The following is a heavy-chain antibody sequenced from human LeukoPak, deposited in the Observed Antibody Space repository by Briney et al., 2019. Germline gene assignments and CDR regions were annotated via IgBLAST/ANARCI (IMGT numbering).Heavy chain of an antibody. CDR2: IYSGGSP. D-gene: IGHD3-3*01. CDR1: GLTVSDNY. V-gene: IGHV3-66*01. Sequence: GGSLRLSCAASGLTVSDNYINWVRQAPGKGLQWLSVIYSGGSPYYLESVKDRFTISWDTSKNTVYLQMNSLRAEDTAVYYCARDVYDFWSGYSNFDYWGQGTLVTVSS. CDR3: ARDVYDFWSGYSNFDY. J-gene: IGHJ4*02.